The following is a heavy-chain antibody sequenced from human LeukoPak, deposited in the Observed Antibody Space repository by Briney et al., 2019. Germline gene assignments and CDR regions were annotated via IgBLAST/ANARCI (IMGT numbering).Heavy chain of an antibody. V-gene: IGHV3-53*01. CDR1: GFTVRTNY. Sequence: GGSLRLSCAAAGFTVRTNYMSWVRQAPGKGLEWVSVFYSGGTTRYADSVKGRFTISRDISKNSLLLEMINLTPEDTAVYYCARAVPHTFYYDSSGYYGDAFDVWGLGTPVTVAS. CDR2: FYSGGTT. D-gene: IGHD3-22*01. CDR3: ARAVPHTFYYDSSGYYGDAFDV. J-gene: IGHJ3*01.